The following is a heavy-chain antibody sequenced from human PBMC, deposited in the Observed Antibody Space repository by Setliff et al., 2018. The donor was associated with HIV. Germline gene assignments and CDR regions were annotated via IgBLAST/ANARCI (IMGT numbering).Heavy chain of an antibody. CDR3: ARVDMGYYYDSSGYSHFDH. J-gene: IGHJ4*02. CDR1: GGSFNGYS. Sequence: SETLSLTCAVYGGSFNGYSWTWIRQPPGKGLEWIGGINHSGSTNYNPSLESRVTTSVDTSKKQFSLRLTSVTAADTAMYYCARVDMGYYYDSSGYSHFDHWGQGTLVTVSS. CDR2: INHSGST. D-gene: IGHD3-22*01. V-gene: IGHV4-34*01.